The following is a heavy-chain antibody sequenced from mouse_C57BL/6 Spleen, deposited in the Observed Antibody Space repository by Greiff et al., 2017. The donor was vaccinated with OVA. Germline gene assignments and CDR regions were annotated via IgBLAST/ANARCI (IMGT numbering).Heavy chain of an antibody. D-gene: IGHD1-1*01. CDR3: ARSYGSSWGFDY. Sequence: QVQLQQPGAELVMPGASVKLSCKSSGYTFPSYWMHWVKQRPGQGLEWIGEIDPSDSYINSNQKFKGKSTLTVDKTSSTAYMQISSLTSEDSAVYYCARSYGSSWGFDYWGQGTTLTVSS. CDR2: IDPSDSYI. J-gene: IGHJ2*01. CDR1: GYTFPSYW. V-gene: IGHV1-69*01.